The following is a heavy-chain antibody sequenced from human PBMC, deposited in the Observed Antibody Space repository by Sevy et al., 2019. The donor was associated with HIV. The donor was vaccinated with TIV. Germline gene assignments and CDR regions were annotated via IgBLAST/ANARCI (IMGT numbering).Heavy chain of an antibody. D-gene: IGHD1-1*01. J-gene: IGHJ4*02. CDR3: ARATWNDRAFDF. CDR1: GFTLSSYD. V-gene: IGHV3-13*01. Sequence: GGSLRLSCAASGFTLSSYDMHWVRQSTGKGLEWVSAIGTVGNTFYADSVRGRFIISRENAKSSLYLQMNSLRAGDTAVYYCARATWNDRAFDFWGQGTLVTFSS. CDR2: IGTVGNT.